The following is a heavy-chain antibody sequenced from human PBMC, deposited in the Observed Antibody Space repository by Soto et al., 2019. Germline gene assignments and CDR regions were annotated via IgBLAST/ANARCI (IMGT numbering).Heavy chain of an antibody. Sequence: RASVKVSCKASGYTFTGYYMHWVRQAPGQGLEWMGWINPNSGGTNYAQKFQGRVTMTRDTSITTAYMELSRLRSDDTAVYYCARGQAYDLWSGFYNWFDPWGQGTLVTVSS. CDR2: INPNSGGT. D-gene: IGHD3-3*01. CDR1: GYTFTGYY. J-gene: IGHJ5*02. V-gene: IGHV1-2*02. CDR3: ARGQAYDLWSGFYNWFDP.